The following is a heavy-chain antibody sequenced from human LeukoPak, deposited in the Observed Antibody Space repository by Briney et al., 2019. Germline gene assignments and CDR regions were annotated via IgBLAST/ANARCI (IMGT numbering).Heavy chain of an antibody. Sequence: SGTLSLTCAVCGYSISSSNWWGWIRQPPGKGLEWIGYIYYSGSTYYNPSLKSRVTMPVDPSKNQFSLKLSSVTAVDTAVYYCARTQGDAFDIWGQGTMVTVSS. CDR1: GYSISSSNW. V-gene: IGHV4-28*01. CDR3: ARTQGDAFDI. J-gene: IGHJ3*02. CDR2: IYYSGST.